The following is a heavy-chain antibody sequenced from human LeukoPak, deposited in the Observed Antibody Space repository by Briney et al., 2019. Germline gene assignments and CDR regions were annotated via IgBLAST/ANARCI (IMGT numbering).Heavy chain of an antibody. J-gene: IGHJ5*02. CDR1: FGSISSDSHY. V-gene: IGHV4-39*07. CDR2: IYYGGTT. CDR3: ARWSSDWENNYFDP. D-gene: IGHD6-19*01. Sequence: SETLSLTCTVSFGSISSDSHYWGWIRQPPGNRLEWIASIYYGGTTQYNPSLKSRATISIDTSNNRFSLRLTSATAADTAVYYFARWSSDWENNYFDPWGQGILVTVSS.